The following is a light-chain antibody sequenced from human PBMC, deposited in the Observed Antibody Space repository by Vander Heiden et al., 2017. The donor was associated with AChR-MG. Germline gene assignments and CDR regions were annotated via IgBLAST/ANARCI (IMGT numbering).Light chain of an antibody. J-gene: IGLJ2*01. CDR3: SSYAGSNNLV. CDR1: SSDVGGYND. V-gene: IGLV2-8*01. Sequence: QSALTHPPSASGSPGHSVTISCTGTSSDVGGYNDVSWYQQHPGKAPRLMIYEVSKRPSGVPDRFSGSKSGNTASLTVSGLQAEDEADYYCSSYAGSNNLVFGGGTKLTVL. CDR2: EVS.